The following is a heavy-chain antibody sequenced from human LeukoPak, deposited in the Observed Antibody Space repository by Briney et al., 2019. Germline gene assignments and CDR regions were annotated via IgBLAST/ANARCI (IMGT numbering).Heavy chain of an antibody. CDR2: ISAYNGNT. CDR1: GYTFTSYG. CDR3: ARGNLTYYDYVFTLDY. J-gene: IGHJ4*02. Sequence: ASVKASCKASGYTFTSYGISWVRQAPGQGGEWMGWISAYNGNTNYAQKLQGRVTITTDTSTSTAYMELRSLRSDDTAVYYCARGNLTYYDYVFTLDYWGQGTLVTASS. V-gene: IGHV1-18*01. D-gene: IGHD3-16*01.